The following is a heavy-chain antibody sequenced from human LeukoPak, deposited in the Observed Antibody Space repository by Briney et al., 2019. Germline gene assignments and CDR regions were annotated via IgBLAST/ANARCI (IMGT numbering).Heavy chain of an antibody. V-gene: IGHV4-59*02. CDR3: AKGVSGTYYAFDV. CDR1: GASVSSHF. D-gene: IGHD1-26*01. J-gene: IGHJ3*01. Sequence: SETLSLTCGVSGASVSSHFWSWIRQTPGLGLEWIGYISNRGSTGYNPSLRSRVTISVDAPKNEVSLNVRSVSAADTAVYYCAKGVSGTYYAFDVWGQGRTV. CDR2: ISNRGST.